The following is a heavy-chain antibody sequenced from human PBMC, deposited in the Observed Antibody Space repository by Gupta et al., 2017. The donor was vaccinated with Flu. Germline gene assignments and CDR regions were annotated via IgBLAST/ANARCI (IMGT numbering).Heavy chain of an antibody. CDR1: GFTFSDPY. V-gene: IGHV3-72*01. J-gene: IGHJ4*02. CDR3: IRDWNTAMFD. D-gene: IGHD5-18*01. Sequence: EVQLVESGGGLVQPGGSLRLSCAASGFTFSDPYMDWVRQTPGKGLEWVARIKNKASGYTTQDAASVKGRFIISRHDSKNSLSLQMNSLNTEDTAIYYCIRDWNTAMFDWGQGALVTVSS. CDR2: IKNKASGYTT.